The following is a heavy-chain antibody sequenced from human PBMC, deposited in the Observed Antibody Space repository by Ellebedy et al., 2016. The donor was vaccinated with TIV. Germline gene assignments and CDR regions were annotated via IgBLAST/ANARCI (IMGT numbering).Heavy chain of an antibody. Sequence: GESLKISXAASGFTFSSYSMNWVRQAPGKGLEWVSSISSSSSYIYYADSVKGRFTISRDNAKNSLYLQMNSLRAEDTAVYYCARDYRRRITMVRGGDMDVWGQGTTVTVSS. CDR3: ARDYRRRITMVRGGDMDV. V-gene: IGHV3-21*01. D-gene: IGHD3-10*01. CDR2: ISSSSSYI. J-gene: IGHJ6*02. CDR1: GFTFSSYS.